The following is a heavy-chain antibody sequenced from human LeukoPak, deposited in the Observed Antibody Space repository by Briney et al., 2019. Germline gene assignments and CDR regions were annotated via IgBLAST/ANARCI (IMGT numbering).Heavy chain of an antibody. D-gene: IGHD6-13*01. CDR1: GGSIRNFF. CDR3: ARSYSSTWRSPFDY. J-gene: IGHJ4*02. Sequence: SETLSLTCTVSGGSIRNFFWSWIRQPPGKGPEWIGYIYYSGSTNYNPSLKSRVTISVDTSKSQFSLILSSVTAADTAVYYCARSYSSTWRSPFDYWGQGALVTVSS. CDR2: IYYSGST. V-gene: IGHV4-59*01.